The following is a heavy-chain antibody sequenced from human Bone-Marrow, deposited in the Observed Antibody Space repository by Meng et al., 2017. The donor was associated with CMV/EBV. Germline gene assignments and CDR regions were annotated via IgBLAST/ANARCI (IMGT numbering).Heavy chain of an antibody. D-gene: IGHD4-11*01. CDR3: ARGNSKLLYYYYGMDV. Sequence: SETLSLTCTVSGGSISSSSYYWGWIRQPPGKGLEWIGSIYHSGSTYYNPSLKSRVTISVDTCKNQFSLKLSSVTAADTAVYYCARGNSKLLYYYYGMDVWGQGTTVTVSS. CDR2: IYHSGST. V-gene: IGHV4-39*07. CDR1: GGSISSSSYY. J-gene: IGHJ6*02.